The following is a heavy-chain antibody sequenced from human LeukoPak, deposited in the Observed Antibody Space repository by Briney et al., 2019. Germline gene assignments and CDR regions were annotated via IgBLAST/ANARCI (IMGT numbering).Heavy chain of an antibody. CDR3: AGGGFGEAYYYYYYMDV. J-gene: IGHJ6*03. CDR2: IPSGTRT. V-gene: IGHV3-23*01. D-gene: IGHD3-10*01. Sequence: GGSLRRSCVASGVTFSSHGRNWVRQAPGKGLEWVSGIPSGTRTYYADSVKGRFTISRDNSKNTLFLQMNSLRAEDTAVYYCAGGGFGEAYYYYYYMDVWGKGTTVTVSS. CDR1: GVTFSSHG.